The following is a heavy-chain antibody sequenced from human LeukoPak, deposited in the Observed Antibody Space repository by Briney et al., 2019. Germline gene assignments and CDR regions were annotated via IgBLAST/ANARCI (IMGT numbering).Heavy chain of an antibody. V-gene: IGHV4-4*02. CDR2: VFHSGST. CDR3: ARVVPAANMGYYFDY. Sequence: SGTLSLTCTVSGVSIRSSTNWWTWVRQAPGKGLEWIGEVFHSGSTNYNPSLKSRVTISVDTSKNQFSLQLSSVTAADTAVYYCARVVPAANMGYYFDYWGQGTLVTVSS. CDR1: GVSIRSSTNW. D-gene: IGHD2-2*01. J-gene: IGHJ4*02.